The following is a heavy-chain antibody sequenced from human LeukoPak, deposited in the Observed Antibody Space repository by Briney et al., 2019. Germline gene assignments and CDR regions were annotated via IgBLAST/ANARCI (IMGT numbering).Heavy chain of an antibody. Sequence: ASVKVSCTASGYTFTSYGISWVRQAPGQGLEWMGWISAYNGNTNYAQKLQGRVTMTTDTSTSTAYMELRSLRSEDTAVYYCARGNSGSYENWFDPWGQGTLVTISS. V-gene: IGHV1-18*01. CDR2: ISAYNGNT. D-gene: IGHD1-26*01. J-gene: IGHJ5*02. CDR3: ARGNSGSYENWFDP. CDR1: GYTFTSYG.